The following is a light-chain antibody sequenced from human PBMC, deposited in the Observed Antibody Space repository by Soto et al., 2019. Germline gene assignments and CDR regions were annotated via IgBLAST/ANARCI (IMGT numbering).Light chain of an antibody. CDR3: QQYGSSAT. Sequence: EIVFTRSPGTLSLSPGEIATLSCRASQSVGNIAWYQQKPGQAPRLLIYGASNRATGIPDRLSGSGSGTDFTLTISRLEPEDSPVYYCQQYGSSATFGQGTKVDNK. CDR1: QSVGN. V-gene: IGKV3-20*01. J-gene: IGKJ1*01. CDR2: GAS.